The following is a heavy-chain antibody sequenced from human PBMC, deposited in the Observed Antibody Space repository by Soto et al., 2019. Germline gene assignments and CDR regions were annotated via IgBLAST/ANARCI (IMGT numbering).Heavy chain of an antibody. CDR1: GGSFGCYY. J-gene: IGHJ4*02. V-gene: IGHV4-34*01. CDR3: AREGYCSGGSCYSRTLDY. Sequence: LDTRSLTGAVYGGSFGCYYLILLRTPQGKGLEWIGEINHSGSTNYNPSLKSRVTISVDTSKNQFSLKLSSVTAADTAVYYCAREGYCSGGSCYSRTLDYWGQGTLVNASS. D-gene: IGHD2-15*01. CDR2: INHSGST.